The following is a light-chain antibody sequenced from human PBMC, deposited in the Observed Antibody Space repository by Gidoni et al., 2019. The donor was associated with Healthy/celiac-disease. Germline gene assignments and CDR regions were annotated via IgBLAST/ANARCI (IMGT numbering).Light chain of an antibody. CDR3: QQYDNPSLT. CDR2: DAS. CDR1: QDISNY. V-gene: IGKV1-33*01. J-gene: IGKJ4*01. Sequence: DIQMTQSPSSLPASVGDRGTITCQSSQDISNYLNWYQQKPGQAPKLLIYDASNLEAGVPSRFSGSGSGTDFTFTISSLQPEDIATYYCQQYDNPSLTFGEGTKVEIK.